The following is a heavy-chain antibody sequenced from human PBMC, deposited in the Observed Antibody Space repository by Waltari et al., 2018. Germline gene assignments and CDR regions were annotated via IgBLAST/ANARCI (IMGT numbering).Heavy chain of an antibody. CDR1: GFTFTNYG. D-gene: IGHD3-10*01. Sequence: QVQLVESGGGVVQPGRSLRLSCAASGFTFTNYGMQWVRQAPGKGLEWVAVISYDGSQKHYADSLKGRFTISRDNSKKTLYLEMNSLRTEDTAVYYCAKCGGLLWFKESRYMDVWGKGTTVTVSS. V-gene: IGHV3-30*18. CDR2: ISYDGSQK. CDR3: AKCGGLLWFKESRYMDV. J-gene: IGHJ6*03.